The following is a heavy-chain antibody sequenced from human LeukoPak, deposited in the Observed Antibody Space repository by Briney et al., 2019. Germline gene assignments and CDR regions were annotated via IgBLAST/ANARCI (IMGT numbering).Heavy chain of an antibody. Sequence: TGGSLRLSCATSGFIFSPYAMHWVRQAPGKGLEWISYISGGTTTVFYADSVKGRFTISRDNSKNTLYLQMNSLRAEDTAVYYCAKIQGYYFDYWGQGTLVTVSS. V-gene: IGHV3-48*01. CDR3: AKIQGYYFDY. CDR1: GFIFSPYA. J-gene: IGHJ4*02. D-gene: IGHD5-18*01. CDR2: ISGGTTTV.